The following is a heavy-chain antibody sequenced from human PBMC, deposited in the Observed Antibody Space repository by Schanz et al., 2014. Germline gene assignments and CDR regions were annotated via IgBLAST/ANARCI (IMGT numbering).Heavy chain of an antibody. CDR3: ARAHGNNWYGKGLDY. CDR2: ISSGSSYA. D-gene: IGHD1-1*01. J-gene: IGHJ4*02. Sequence: VQLVESGGGLVKPGGSLRLSCAASGFTFRDYYMSWIRQAPGKGLEWVSDISSGSSYANYADSVKGRFTISRDNSENTLYLQMNSLRADDTAVYFCARAHGNNWYGKGLDYWGQGTQVTVSS. CDR1: GFTFRDYY. V-gene: IGHV3-11*06.